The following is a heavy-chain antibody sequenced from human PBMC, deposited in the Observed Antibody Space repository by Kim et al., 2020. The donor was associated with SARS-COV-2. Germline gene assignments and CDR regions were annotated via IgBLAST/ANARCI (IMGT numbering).Heavy chain of an antibody. CDR1: GGSFSGYY. CDR3: ARNEYSSYGVVYYYYGMDV. V-gene: IGHV4-34*01. J-gene: IGHJ6*01. CDR2: INHSGST. Sequence: SETLSLTCAVYGGSFSGYYWSWIRQPPGKGLEWIGEINHSGSTNYNPSLKSRVTISVDTSKNQFSLKLSSVTAADTAVYYCARNEYSSYGVVYYYYGMDV. D-gene: IGHD6-6*01.